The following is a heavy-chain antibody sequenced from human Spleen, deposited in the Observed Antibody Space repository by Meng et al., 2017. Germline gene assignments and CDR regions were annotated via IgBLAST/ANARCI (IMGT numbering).Heavy chain of an antibody. CDR2: ISYAGTNK. V-gene: IGHV3-30*03. CDR3: ARVYGSGSYDYYFYGVDV. CDR1: GFTVSSNY. Sequence: GESLKISCAASGFTVSSNYMSWVRQAPGKGLEWVALISYAGTNKYYADSVKGRFTISRDNAKNSLYLQMNSLRAEDTAVYYCARVYGSGSYDYYFYGVDVWGQGTMVTVSS. J-gene: IGHJ6*02. D-gene: IGHD3-10*01.